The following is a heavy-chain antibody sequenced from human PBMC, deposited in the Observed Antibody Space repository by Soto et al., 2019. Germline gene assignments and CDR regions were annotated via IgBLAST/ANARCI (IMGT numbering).Heavy chain of an antibody. CDR3: ARDRGSSGYYYYYYGMDV. D-gene: IGHD6-6*01. Sequence: GGSLRLSCAASGFTFSDYYMSWIRQAPGKGLEWVSYISSSSSYTNYADSVKGRFTISRDNAKNSLYLQMNSLRAEDTAVYYCARDRGSSGYYYYYYGMDVWGQGTTVTVYS. CDR2: ISSSSSYT. CDR1: GFTFSDYY. V-gene: IGHV3-11*06. J-gene: IGHJ6*02.